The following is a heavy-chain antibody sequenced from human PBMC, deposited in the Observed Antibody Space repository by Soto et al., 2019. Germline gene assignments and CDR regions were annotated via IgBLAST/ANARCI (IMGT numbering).Heavy chain of an antibody. CDR1: GFSVSTNY. Sequence: GGSLRLSCAASGFSVSTNYMTWVRQAAGKGLEWVGRIKSKTDGGTADYAAPVKGRATISRDDSKNTVYLQMNSLKTEDTAVYYCTTGIYYDILTGYHNVAYWGQGALVTVSS. CDR2: IKSKTDGGTA. J-gene: IGHJ4*02. V-gene: IGHV3-15*01. CDR3: TTGIYYDILTGYHNVAY. D-gene: IGHD3-9*01.